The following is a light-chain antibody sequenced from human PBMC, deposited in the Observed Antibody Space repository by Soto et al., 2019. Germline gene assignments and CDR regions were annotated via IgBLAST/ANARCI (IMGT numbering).Light chain of an antibody. J-gene: IGLJ1*01. CDR2: EVS. Sequence: QSALTQPASVSGSPGQSITISCTGTSSDVGGYNYVSWYQQHPGKAPKLMIYEVSNRPSGASNRFSGSKSGNTASLTISGRQAEDEADYYCSSYISSSSPYVFGTGTKVTVL. CDR3: SSYISSSSPYV. V-gene: IGLV2-14*01. CDR1: SSDVGGYNY.